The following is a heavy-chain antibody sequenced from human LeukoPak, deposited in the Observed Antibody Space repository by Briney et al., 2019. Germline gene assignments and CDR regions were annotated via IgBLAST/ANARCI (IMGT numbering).Heavy chain of an antibody. D-gene: IGHD6-19*01. Sequence: LETLSLTCTVSGGSISTYYWSWIRQPPGKGLEWIGYIYFSGSTNYNPSLKSRITISIDTSKNQFSLKLSSVTAADTAVYYCARGIYSSGYYYYFDYWGQGTLVTVSS. CDR3: ARGIYSSGYYYYFDY. V-gene: IGHV4-59*08. J-gene: IGHJ4*02. CDR2: IYFSGST. CDR1: GGSISTYY.